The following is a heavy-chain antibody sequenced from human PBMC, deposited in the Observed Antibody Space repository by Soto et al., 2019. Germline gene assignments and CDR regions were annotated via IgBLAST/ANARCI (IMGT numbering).Heavy chain of an antibody. J-gene: IGHJ6*02. CDR2: ISHGGNT. CDR3: ARAGRGYCSGFSCDSGLYGMDV. D-gene: IGHD2-15*01. V-gene: IGHV4-4*02. CDR1: GDSISSRNW. Sequence: QVQLQESGPGLVKPSGTLSLTCAVSGDSISSRNWWSWVRQPPGKGLERIGEISHGGNTNYNPSLQSRVTISVDKSKNQFSLKLSSVTAADTAVYYCARAGRGYCSGFSCDSGLYGMDVWGQGTTVTVSS.